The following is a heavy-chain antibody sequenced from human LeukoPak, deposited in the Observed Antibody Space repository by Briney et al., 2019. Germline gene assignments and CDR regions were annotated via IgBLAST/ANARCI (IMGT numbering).Heavy chain of an antibody. CDR1: GFTFSSYS. CDR2: ISSSGSTI. CDR3: AELGITMIGGV. V-gene: IGHV3-48*04. D-gene: IGHD3-10*02. J-gene: IGHJ6*04. Sequence: GGSLRLSCAASGFTFSSYSMSWVRQAPGKGLEWVSYISSSGSTIYYADSVKGRFTISRDNAKNSLYLQMNSLRAEDTAVYYCAELGITMIGGVWGKGTTVTISS.